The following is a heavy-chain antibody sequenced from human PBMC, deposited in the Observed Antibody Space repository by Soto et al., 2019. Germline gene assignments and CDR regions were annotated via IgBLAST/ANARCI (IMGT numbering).Heavy chain of an antibody. Sequence: GASVKLSCKTSGYTFTTIFLHWLRQAPGQRLEWMGWINPANGVTMYSQKFLGRVSNTRDTSATTAYMELTSLTSDDTAVYYCARGPSCGCFDFWGQGTLGTVSS. D-gene: IGHD5-12*01. CDR1: GYTFTTIF. CDR2: INPANGVT. J-gene: IGHJ4*02. CDR3: ARGPSCGCFDF. V-gene: IGHV1-3*01.